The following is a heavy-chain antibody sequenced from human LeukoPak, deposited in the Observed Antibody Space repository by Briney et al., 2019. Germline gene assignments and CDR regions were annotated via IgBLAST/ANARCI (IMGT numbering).Heavy chain of an antibody. D-gene: IGHD3-22*01. Sequence: ASVKVSCKASGYTFTGYYMHWARQAPGQGLEWMGWINPNSGGTNYAQKFQGRVTMTRDTSISTVYMELSRLRSDDTAVYYCARPPLYYYDSSGYLAFDIWGQGTMVTVSS. CDR3: ARPPLYYYDSSGYLAFDI. CDR2: INPNSGGT. CDR1: GYTFTGYY. J-gene: IGHJ3*02. V-gene: IGHV1-2*02.